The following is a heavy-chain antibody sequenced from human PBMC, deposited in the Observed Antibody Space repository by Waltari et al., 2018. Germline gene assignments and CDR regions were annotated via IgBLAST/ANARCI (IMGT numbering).Heavy chain of an antibody. CDR3: ARGTRLYYFDY. Sequence: QVQLVQSGAEVKKPGASVKVSCKASGYTFTGYYMHWVRQAPGQGLEWMGRINPNSGGTNYAQKLQGRVTMTRDTSISTAYMERSRLRSDDTAVYYCARGTRLYYFDYWGQGTLVTVSS. J-gene: IGHJ4*02. CDR1: GYTFTGYY. CDR2: INPNSGGT. V-gene: IGHV1-2*06. D-gene: IGHD2-2*01.